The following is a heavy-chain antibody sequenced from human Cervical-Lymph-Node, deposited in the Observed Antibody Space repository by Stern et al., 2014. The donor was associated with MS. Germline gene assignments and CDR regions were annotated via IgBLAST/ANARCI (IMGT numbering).Heavy chain of an antibody. V-gene: IGHV3-30*18. CDR2: ISYDGSNK. CDR3: AKSLGGLIVVVTAIPLDY. D-gene: IGHD2-21*02. Sequence: VQLVESGGGVVQPGRSLRLSCAASGFTFSSYGMHWVRQAPGQGLEWVAVISYDGSNKYYAASVKGRFTISRDNSKNTLYLQMNSLRAEDTAVYYCAKSLGGLIVVVTAIPLDYWGQGTLVTVSS. J-gene: IGHJ4*02. CDR1: GFTFSSYG.